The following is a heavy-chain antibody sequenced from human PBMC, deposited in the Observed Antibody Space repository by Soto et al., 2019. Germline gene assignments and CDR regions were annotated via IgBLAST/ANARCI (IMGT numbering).Heavy chain of an antibody. Sequence: SCAASGFTFNIYGMHWVRQAPDKGLEWVALISYDGSNQYYADSVKGRFTISRDNAKNSLYLQMNSLRDEDTAVYYCARVLGPGTGKGAKYGMDVWGQGTTVTVSS. CDR2: ISYDGSNQ. V-gene: IGHV3-30*03. CDR1: GFTFNIYG. CDR3: ARVLGPGTGKGAKYGMDV. D-gene: IGHD1-1*01. J-gene: IGHJ6*02.